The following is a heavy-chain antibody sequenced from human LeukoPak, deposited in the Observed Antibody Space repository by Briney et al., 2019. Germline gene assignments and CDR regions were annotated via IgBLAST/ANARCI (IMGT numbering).Heavy chain of an antibody. CDR3: SRSRGDGYSSSADFDY. D-gene: IGHD6-6*01. V-gene: IGHV1-2*02. CDR2: INPNSGGT. CDR1: GYTFTGYY. J-gene: IGHJ4*02. Sequence: GASVKVSCKASGYTFTGYYMHWVRQAPGQGLEWMGWINPNSGGTNYAQKFQGRVTMTRDTSISTAYMELNRLRSDDTAVYYWSRSRGDGYSSSADFDYWGQGTLVTVSS.